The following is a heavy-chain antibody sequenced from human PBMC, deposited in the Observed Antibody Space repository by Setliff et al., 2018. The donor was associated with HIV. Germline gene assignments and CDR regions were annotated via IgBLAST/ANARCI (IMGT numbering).Heavy chain of an antibody. CDR2: IYYTGSA. V-gene: IGHV4-39*01. CDR3: ARTRGYTYGYIDS. CDR1: GGSFSDYQ. Sequence: SETLSLTCAVYGGSFSDYQWGWIRQPPGKGLECIGTIYYTGSASYNPSLKSRVSMSVDTSKNQFSLKLNSVTAADTAVYYCARTRGYTYGYIDSWAQGTLVTVSS. D-gene: IGHD5-18*01. J-gene: IGHJ4*02.